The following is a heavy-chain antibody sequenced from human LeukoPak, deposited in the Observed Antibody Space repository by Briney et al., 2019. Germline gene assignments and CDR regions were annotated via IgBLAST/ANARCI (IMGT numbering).Heavy chain of an antibody. V-gene: IGHV4-34*01. CDR1: VDSFSGYY. CDR2: INHSGST. Sequence: SETLSLTCAVYVDSFSGYYWTWIRQPPGRGLEWIGEINHSGSTNYNPSLKSRVAISVDTSKNQFSLKLKSVTAADTAVYYCARDTGYSGYDPFYYYYAMDVWGQGTTVTVSS. J-gene: IGHJ6*02. CDR3: ARDTGYSGYDPFYYYYAMDV. D-gene: IGHD5-12*01.